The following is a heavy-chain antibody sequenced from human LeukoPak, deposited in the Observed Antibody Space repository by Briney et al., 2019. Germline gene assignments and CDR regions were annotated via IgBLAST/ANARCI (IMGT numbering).Heavy chain of an antibody. CDR2: ISGSGGST. CDR1: GFTFSSYS. CDR3: AKESPYYYDSSDFFPPDY. D-gene: IGHD3-22*01. V-gene: IGHV3-23*01. Sequence: PGGSLRLSCAASGFTFSSYSMNWVRQAPGKGLEWVSAISGSGGSTYYADSVKGRFTISRDNSKNTLYLQMNSLRAEDTAVYYCAKESPYYYDSSDFFPPDYWGQGTLVTVSS. J-gene: IGHJ4*02.